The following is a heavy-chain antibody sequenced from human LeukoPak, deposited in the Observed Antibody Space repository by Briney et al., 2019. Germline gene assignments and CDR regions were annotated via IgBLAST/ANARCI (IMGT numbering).Heavy chain of an antibody. CDR1: GFTFSTYS. V-gene: IGHV3-48*02. J-gene: IGHJ4*02. CDR2: ITSSSSRI. CDR3: TRDPHALDY. Sequence: GSLRLSCAASGFTFSTYSMNWVRQAPGKRLEWVSYITSSSSRIHYADSVQGRFTISRDNAKNSLYPQMNSLRDEDTAIYYCTRDPHALDYWGQGTLVTVSS.